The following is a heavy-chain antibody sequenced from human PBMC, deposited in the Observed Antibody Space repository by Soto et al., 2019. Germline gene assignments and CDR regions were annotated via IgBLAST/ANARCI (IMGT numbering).Heavy chain of an antibody. CDR3: ARARIVVVTAGSYYYGMDV. D-gene: IGHD2-21*02. V-gene: IGHV2-70*01. Sequence: SGPTLVNPTQTLTLTCTFSGFSLSTSGMCVSWIRQPPGKALEWLALIDWDDDKYYSTSLKTRLTISKDTSKNQVVLTMTNMDPADTATYYCARARIVVVTAGSYYYGMDVWGQGTTVTVSS. CDR1: GFSLSTSGMC. CDR2: IDWDDDK. J-gene: IGHJ6*02.